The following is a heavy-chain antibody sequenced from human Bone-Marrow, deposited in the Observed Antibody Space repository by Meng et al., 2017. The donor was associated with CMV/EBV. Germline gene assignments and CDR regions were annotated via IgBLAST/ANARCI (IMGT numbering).Heavy chain of an antibody. V-gene: IGHV1-18*01. CDR1: VYTFSNYG. CDR3: ARGPKGQYIANSGYEN. D-gene: IGHD5-12*01. J-gene: IGHJ4*02. CDR2: ICAYNGNR. Sequence: ASVNVSCQATVYTFSNYGVSWVRQAPGQGLEWMAWICAYNGNRNYAQKFQGRVTMTTDTSTRTAYMELRSLRSDDTDVYYCARGPKGQYIANSGYENWGQGTLVTVSS.